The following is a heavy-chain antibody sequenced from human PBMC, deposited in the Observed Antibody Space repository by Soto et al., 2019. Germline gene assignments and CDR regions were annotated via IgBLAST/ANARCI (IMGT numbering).Heavy chain of an antibody. D-gene: IGHD3-10*01. CDR3: AIELKANYYDSGRYYPTRYFDY. CDR2: VSYDGNKE. CDR1: GFTFSNSA. Sequence: ESGGGVVQPGRSLRVSCAASGFTFSNSAVHWVRQAPGKGLAWLAVVSYDGNKEYYADSVKGRFTISRDNSKNTLYLQLNSLRPEDTAVYYCAIELKANYYDSGRYYPTRYFDYWGQGTLVTVSS. J-gene: IGHJ4*02. V-gene: IGHV3-30-3*01.